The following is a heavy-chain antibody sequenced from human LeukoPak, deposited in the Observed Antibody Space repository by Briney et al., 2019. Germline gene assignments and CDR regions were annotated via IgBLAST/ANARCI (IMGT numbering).Heavy chain of an antibody. V-gene: IGHV4-38-2*01. CDR3: ARNTSAWSPLGETQSAPHCFDS. D-gene: IGHD6-19*01. Sequence: PSETLSLTCGVSGNFISRGYYWAWIRQPPGKGLEWIGSIYNTGSTYYNPSLKSRVTMSIDTSKNQFSLKLSSVTAVDTAVYYCARNTSAWSPLGETQSAPHCFDSWGQGTLVTVPS. CDR1: GNFISRGYY. J-gene: IGHJ4*02. CDR2: IYNTGST.